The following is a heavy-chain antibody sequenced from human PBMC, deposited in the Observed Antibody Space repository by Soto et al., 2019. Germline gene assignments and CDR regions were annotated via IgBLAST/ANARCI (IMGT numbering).Heavy chain of an antibody. J-gene: IGHJ4*02. V-gene: IGHV3-48*02. CDR2: ISSSSSTI. Sequence: EVQLVESGGGLVQPGGSLRLSCAASGFTFSSYSMNWVRQAPGKGLEWVSYISSSSSTIYYADSVKGRFTISRDNAKNSLYLQMNSLRDEDTAVYYCARDHFSTYYYGSGSYYGYWGQGTLVTVSS. CDR1: GFTFSSYS. CDR3: ARDHFSTYYYGSGSYYGY. D-gene: IGHD3-10*01.